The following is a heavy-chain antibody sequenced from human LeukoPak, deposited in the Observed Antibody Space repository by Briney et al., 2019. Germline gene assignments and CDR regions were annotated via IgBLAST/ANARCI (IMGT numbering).Heavy chain of an antibody. CDR2: IYYTGST. CDR1: GGSISSYY. Sequence: SETLSLTCTVSGGSISSYYWSWIRQPPGKGLEWIGYIYYTGSTKYNPSLKSRVTISVDTSKSQLSLQLSSVTAADTAVYYCARQIQWGSSSSFYYGMDVWGQGTTVTVSS. V-gene: IGHV4-59*08. J-gene: IGHJ6*02. CDR3: ARQIQWGSSSSFYYGMDV. D-gene: IGHD3-16*01.